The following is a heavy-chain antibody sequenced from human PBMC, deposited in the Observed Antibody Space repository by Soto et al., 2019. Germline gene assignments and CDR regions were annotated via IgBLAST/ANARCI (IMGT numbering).Heavy chain of an antibody. J-gene: IGHJ5*02. D-gene: IGHD1-26*01. CDR2: IYYSGST. CDR1: GGSVSSGSYY. Sequence: SETLSLTCTVSGGSVSSGSYYWSWIRQPPGKGLEWIGYIYYSGSTNYNPFLKSRVTISVDTSKNQFSLKLSSVTAADTAVYYCARDKIKVGANWVDPWGQGTLVTVSS. V-gene: IGHV4-61*01. CDR3: ARDKIKVGANWVDP.